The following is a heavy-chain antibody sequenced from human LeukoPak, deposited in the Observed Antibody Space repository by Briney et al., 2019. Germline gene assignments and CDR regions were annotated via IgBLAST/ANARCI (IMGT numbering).Heavy chain of an antibody. CDR2: IYYSGST. D-gene: IGHD3-9*01. Sequence: SETLSLTCTVSGGSISSSSYYWGWIRQPPGKGLEWIGSIYYSGSTYYNPSLKSRVTISVDTSKNQFSLKLSSVTAADTAVYYCARTPPLRYFDWPFDYWGQGTLVTVSS. CDR3: ARTPPLRYFDWPFDY. J-gene: IGHJ4*02. V-gene: IGHV4-39*07. CDR1: GGSISSSSYY.